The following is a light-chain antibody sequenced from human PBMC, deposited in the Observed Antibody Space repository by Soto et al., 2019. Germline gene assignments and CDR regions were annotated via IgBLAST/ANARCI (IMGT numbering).Light chain of an antibody. CDR1: SSDVGGYNY. CDR2: EVT. CDR3: SSFTRSNIVL. V-gene: IGLV2-14*01. J-gene: IGLJ2*01. Sequence: QSALTQPASVSGSPGQSITIPCIGTSSDVGGYNYVSWYQNHPGKAPKLIIYEVTNRPSGFFGRFSGSKSGTTASLSISGLKADDEGDYYCSSFTRSNIVLFGGGTKLTVL.